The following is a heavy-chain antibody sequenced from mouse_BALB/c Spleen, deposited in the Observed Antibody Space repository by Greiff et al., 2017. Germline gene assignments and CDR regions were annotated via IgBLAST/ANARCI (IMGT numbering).Heavy chain of an antibody. CDR3: ARDDGYYWYFDV. CDR1: GFTFSSYA. V-gene: IGHV5-6-5*01. CDR2: ISSGGST. D-gene: IGHD2-3*01. Sequence: EVKVVESGGGLVKPGGSLKLSCAASGFTFSSYAMSWVRQTPEKRLEWVASISSGGSTYYPDSVKGRFTISRDNARNILYLQMSSLRSEDTAMYYCARDDGYYWYFDVWGAGTTVTVSS. J-gene: IGHJ1*01.